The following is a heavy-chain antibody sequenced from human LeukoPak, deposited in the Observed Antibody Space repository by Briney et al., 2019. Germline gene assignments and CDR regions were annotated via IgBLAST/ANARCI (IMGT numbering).Heavy chain of an antibody. D-gene: IGHD3-10*01. CDR2: ITPIFGTA. CDR3: ARAAYYPSTPYYYYYMDV. CDR1: GYTFTSYG. Sequence: ASVTVSCKASGYTFTSYGISWVRQAPGQGLEWMGGITPIFGTANYAQKFQGRVTITADKSTSTAYMELSSLRSEDTAVYYCARAAYYPSTPYYYYYMDVWGKGTTVTVSS. J-gene: IGHJ6*03. V-gene: IGHV1-69*06.